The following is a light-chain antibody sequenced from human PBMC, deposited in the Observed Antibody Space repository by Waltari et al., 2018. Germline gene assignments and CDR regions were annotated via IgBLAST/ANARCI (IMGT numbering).Light chain of an antibody. CDR2: DVS. V-gene: IGLV2-14*01. J-gene: IGLJ2*01. Sequence: QSALPQPPSVSGSPGPSITISCTGTSSDVAGCNDLSWYQQHPGKAPKLMIYDVSNRPSGVSNRFSGSKSGNTASLTISGLQAEDEADYYCSSYTSSSTLVVFGGGTKLTVL. CDR1: SSDVAGCND. CDR3: SSYTSSSTLVV.